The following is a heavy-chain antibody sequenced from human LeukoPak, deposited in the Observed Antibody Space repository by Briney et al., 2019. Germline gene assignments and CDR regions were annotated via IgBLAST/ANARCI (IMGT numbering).Heavy chain of an antibody. Sequence: PSETLSLTCTVSGGSISSGGYYWSWIRQPPGKGLEWIGYIYHSGSTYYNPSLKSRVTISVDRSKNQFSLKLSSVTAADTAVYYCARGRGYSGYDSQPLDYWGQGTLVTVSS. CDR3: ARGRGYSGYDSQPLDY. J-gene: IGHJ4*02. CDR1: GGSISSGGYY. V-gene: IGHV4-30-2*01. CDR2: IYHSGST. D-gene: IGHD5-12*01.